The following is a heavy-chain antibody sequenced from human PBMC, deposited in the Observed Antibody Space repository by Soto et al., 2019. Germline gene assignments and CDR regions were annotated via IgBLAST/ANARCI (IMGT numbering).Heavy chain of an antibody. CDR3: ARDRGQQFCMDV. CDR1: GFTFSSYG. V-gene: IGHV3-33*01. D-gene: IGHD6-13*01. J-gene: IGHJ6*02. Sequence: GGSLRLSCAASGFTFSSYGMHWVRQAPGKGLEWVAVIWYDGSNKYYADSVKGRFTISRDNSKNTLYLQMNSLRAEDTAVYYCARDRGQQFCMDVWGQGTTVTVSS. CDR2: IWYDGSNK.